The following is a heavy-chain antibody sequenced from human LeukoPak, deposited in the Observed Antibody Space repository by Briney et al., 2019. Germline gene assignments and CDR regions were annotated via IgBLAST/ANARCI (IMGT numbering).Heavy chain of an antibody. CDR3: ARGGRLRWHDY. CDR1: GGSFSGYY. CDR2: INHSGST. Sequence: SSETLSLTCAVYGGSFSGYYWSWIRQPPGKGLEWIGEINHSGSTNYNPSLKSRVTISVDTSKNQFSLKLSSATAADTAVYYCARGGRLRWHDYWGQGTLVTVSS. V-gene: IGHV4-34*01. D-gene: IGHD4-17*01. J-gene: IGHJ4*02.